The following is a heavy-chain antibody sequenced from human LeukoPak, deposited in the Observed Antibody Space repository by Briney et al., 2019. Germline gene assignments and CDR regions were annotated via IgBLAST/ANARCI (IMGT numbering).Heavy chain of an antibody. CDR3: AELGITMIGGV. CDR1: GFTFSSYS. V-gene: IGHV3-48*04. J-gene: IGHJ6*04. D-gene: IGHD3-10*02. Sequence: GRSLRLSCAASGFTFSSYSMNWVRQAPGKGLEWVLYISSSGSTIYYADSVKGRFTISRDNAKNSLYLQMNSLRAEDTAVYYCAELGITMIGGVWGKGTTVTISS. CDR2: ISSSGSTI.